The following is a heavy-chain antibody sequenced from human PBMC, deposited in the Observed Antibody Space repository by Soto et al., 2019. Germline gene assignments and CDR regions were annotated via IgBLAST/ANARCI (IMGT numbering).Heavy chain of an antibody. V-gene: IGHV3-21*01. Sequence: PGGSLRLSCEASGFTFSSYSMNWVRQAPGKGLEWVSSITSSSSHIHYKDSVKGRFTISRDNAKNSLYLQMNSLRAEDTAVYYCVRSGDYRLWADGTISLRNYFDYWGQGTLVTVSS. J-gene: IGHJ4*02. CDR1: GFTFSSYS. D-gene: IGHD6-13*01. CDR3: VRSGDYRLWADGTISLRNYFDY. CDR2: ITSSSSHI.